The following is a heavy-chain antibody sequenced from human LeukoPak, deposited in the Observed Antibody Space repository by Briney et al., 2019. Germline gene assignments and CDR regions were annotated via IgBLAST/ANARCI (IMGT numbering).Heavy chain of an antibody. Sequence: PGRSLRLSCAASGFTFSSYSMNWVRQAPGKGLEWVSSISSSSSYIYYADSVKGRFTISRDNAKNSLYLQMNSLRAEDTAVYYCACNVYWGSYRYTLDYWGQGTLVTSPQ. D-gene: IGHD3-16*02. V-gene: IGHV3-21*01. CDR2: ISSSSSYI. CDR3: ACNVYWGSYRYTLDY. J-gene: IGHJ4*02. CDR1: GFTFSSYS.